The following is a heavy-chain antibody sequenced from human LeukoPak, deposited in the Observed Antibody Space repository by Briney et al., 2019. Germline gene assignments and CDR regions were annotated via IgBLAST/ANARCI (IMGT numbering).Heavy chain of an antibody. D-gene: IGHD6-13*01. CDR2: IYTSGST. CDR3: ARGAGSSWYGYWFDP. V-gene: IGHV4-61*02. CDR1: GGSISSGSYY. Sequence: PSQTLSLTCTVSGGSISSGSYYWSWIRQPAGKGLEWIGRIYTSGSTNYNPSLKSRVTISVDTSKNQFSLKLSSVTAADTAVYYCARGAGSSWYGYWFDPWGQGTLVTVSS. J-gene: IGHJ5*02.